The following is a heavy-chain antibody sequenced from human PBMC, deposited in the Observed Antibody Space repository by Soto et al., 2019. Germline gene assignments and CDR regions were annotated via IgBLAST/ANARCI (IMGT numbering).Heavy chain of an antibody. CDR1: GFTFSSYA. J-gene: IGHJ4*02. D-gene: IGHD2-15*01. CDR2: ISSNGGST. V-gene: IGHV3-64*01. CDR3: AMGGGYY. Sequence: GGSLRLSCAASGFTFSSYAMHWVRQAPGKGLEYVSAISSNGGSTYYANSVKGRFTISRDNSKNTLYLQMGSLRAEDMAVYYCAMGGGYYWGQGTLVTVSS.